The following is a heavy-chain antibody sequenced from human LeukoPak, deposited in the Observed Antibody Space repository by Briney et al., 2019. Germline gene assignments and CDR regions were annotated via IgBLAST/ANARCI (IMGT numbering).Heavy chain of an antibody. CDR1: GYTFAGYY. CDR2: INPNSGGT. J-gene: IGHJ4*02. V-gene: IGHV1-2*02. CDR3: ATDGMVRGVNGDY. D-gene: IGHD3-10*01. Sequence: ASVKVSCKASGYTFAGYYMHWVRQAPGQGLEWMGWINPNSGGTNYAQKFQGRVTMTEDTSTDTAYMELSSLRSEDTAVYYCATDGMVRGVNGDYWGQGTLVTVSS.